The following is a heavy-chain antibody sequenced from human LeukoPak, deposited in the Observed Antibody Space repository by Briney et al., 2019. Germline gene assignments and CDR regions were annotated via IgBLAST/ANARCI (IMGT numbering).Heavy chain of an antibody. D-gene: IGHD6-13*01. V-gene: IGHV3-73*01. J-gene: IGHJ4*02. CDR1: GFTFSGSA. CDR2: IRSKANSYAT. CDR3: TRLPIAAAGTRDY. Sequence: PGGSLRLSCAASGFTFSGSAMHWVRQDSGKGLEWVGRIRSKANSYATAYAASVKGRFTISRDDSKNTAYLQMNSLKTEDAAVYYCTRLPIAAAGTRDYWGQGTLVTVSS.